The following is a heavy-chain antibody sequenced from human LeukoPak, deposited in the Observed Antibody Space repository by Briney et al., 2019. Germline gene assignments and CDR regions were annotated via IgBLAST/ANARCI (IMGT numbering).Heavy chain of an antibody. D-gene: IGHD4-17*01. Sequence: GGSLRLSCVASGFTFRSYGMHWVRQAPGKGLEWLSLLWYDGSNEYYADSVEGRFTISRDNSKNTLYLQMNSLRAEDTAVYYCAKGMTPGPRSVYHYMDVWGKGTTVTVSS. CDR1: GFTFRSYG. J-gene: IGHJ6*03. V-gene: IGHV3-33*06. CDR2: LWYDGSNE. CDR3: AKGMTPGPRSVYHYMDV.